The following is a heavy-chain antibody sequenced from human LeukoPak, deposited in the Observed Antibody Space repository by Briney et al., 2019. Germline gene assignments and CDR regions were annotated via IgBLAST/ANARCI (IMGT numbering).Heavy chain of an antibody. Sequence: SETLSLTCAVYGGSFSGYYWSWIRQPPGKGLEWIGEINHSGSTNYNPSLKSRVTISVDTSKNQFSLKLSSVTAADTAVYYCARGYGDTPADYWGQGTLVTVSS. CDR1: GGSFSGYY. J-gene: IGHJ4*02. CDR3: ARGYGDTPADY. CDR2: INHSGST. V-gene: IGHV4-34*01. D-gene: IGHD4-17*01.